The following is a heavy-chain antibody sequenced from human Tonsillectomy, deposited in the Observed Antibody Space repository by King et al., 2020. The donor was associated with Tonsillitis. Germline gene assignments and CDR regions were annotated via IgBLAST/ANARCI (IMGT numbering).Heavy chain of an antibody. V-gene: IGHV3-30*03. J-gene: IGHJ4*02. Sequence: QLVQSGGGVVQPGRSLRLSCAASGFTFSSYGMHWVRQAPGKGLEWVAVISYDGSNKYYADSVKGRFTISRDNSKNTLYLQMNSLRAEDTAVYYCAGSYSSFYYFDYWCQGTLVTVSS. D-gene: IGHD3-10*01. CDR2: ISYDGSNK. CDR3: AGSYSSFYYFDY. CDR1: GFTFSSYG.